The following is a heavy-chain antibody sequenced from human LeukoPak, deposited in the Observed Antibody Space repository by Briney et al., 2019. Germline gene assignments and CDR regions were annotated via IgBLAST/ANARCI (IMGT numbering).Heavy chain of an antibody. V-gene: IGHV3-11*01. Sequence: GGSLRLSCAAAGFTFSDHYMTWIRQAPGKALEWVSYISPDGTTSYYADSLKGRFTVSRDNAKNSLYLQMSSLSAEDTAVYFCARGQWGLDYWGQGALVTVSS. J-gene: IGHJ4*02. D-gene: IGHD1-26*01. CDR2: ISPDGTTS. CDR1: GFTFSDHY. CDR3: ARGQWGLDY.